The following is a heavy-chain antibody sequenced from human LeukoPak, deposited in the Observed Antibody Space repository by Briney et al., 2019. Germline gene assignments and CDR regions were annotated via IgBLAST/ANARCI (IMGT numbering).Heavy chain of an antibody. CDR1: GGSISSGSYY. D-gene: IGHD1-26*01. CDR2: IYTSGST. V-gene: IGHV4-61*02. J-gene: IGHJ4*02. Sequence: SQTLSLTCTVSGGSISSGSYYWSWIRQPAGKGLEWIGRIYTSGSTNYNPSLKSRVTISVDTSKNQFSLKLSSVTAADTAVYYCARQGSGSHKDWGQGTLVTVST. CDR3: ARQGSGSHKD.